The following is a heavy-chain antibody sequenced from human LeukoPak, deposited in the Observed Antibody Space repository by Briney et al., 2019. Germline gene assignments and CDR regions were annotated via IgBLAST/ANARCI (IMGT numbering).Heavy chain of an antibody. Sequence: ASVKVSCKASGYTFNGYYMHWVRQAPGQGLEWMGWINPNSGGTNYAQTFQGRVTMTRDTAISTAYMELSRLRSDDTAVYYCARSIVVVGAATEWFDPWSQGTLVTVS. V-gene: IGHV1-2*02. CDR2: INPNSGGT. J-gene: IGHJ5*02. CDR3: ARSIVVVGAATEWFDP. CDR1: GYTFNGYY. D-gene: IGHD2-15*01.